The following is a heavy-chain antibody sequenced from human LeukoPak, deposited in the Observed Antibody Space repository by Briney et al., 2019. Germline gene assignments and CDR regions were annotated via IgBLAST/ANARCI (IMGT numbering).Heavy chain of an antibody. CDR1: GYTFTSYG. Sequence: ASVKVSCKASGYTFTSYGISWVRQAPGQGLEWMGLISAYSGNTNFAQKLQGRVTMTTDTSTSTAYMELRSLRSDDTAVYFCARGADTGSYGSLVYFDYWGQGTLVTVSS. D-gene: IGHD3-16*01. V-gene: IGHV1-18*01. J-gene: IGHJ4*02. CDR3: ARGADTGSYGSLVYFDY. CDR2: ISAYSGNT.